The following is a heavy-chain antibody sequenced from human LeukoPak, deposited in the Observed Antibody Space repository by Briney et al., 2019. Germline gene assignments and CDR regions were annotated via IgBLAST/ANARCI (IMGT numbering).Heavy chain of an antibody. Sequence: PSETLSLTCTVSGGSISSYYWSWIRQPPGKGLEWIGYIYYSGSTNYNPSLKSRVTISVDTSKNQFSLKLSSVTAADTAVYYCARGRPGRHYYGSGSYPPDYWGQGTLVTVSS. CDR1: GGSISSYY. D-gene: IGHD3-10*01. CDR3: ARGRPGRHYYGSGSYPPDY. V-gene: IGHV4-59*01. CDR2: IYYSGST. J-gene: IGHJ4*02.